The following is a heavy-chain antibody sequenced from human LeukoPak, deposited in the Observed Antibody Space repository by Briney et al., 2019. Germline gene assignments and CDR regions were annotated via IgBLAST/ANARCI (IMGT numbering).Heavy chain of an antibody. Sequence: SETLSLTCTVSGGSISSYYWSWIRQPPGKGLERVGYIYYSGSTNYNPSLKCRVTISVDTSKNQFSLKLSSVTAADTAVYYCARGSHYYDSSGYLYYFDYWGQGTLVTVSS. CDR2: IYYSGST. D-gene: IGHD3-22*01. CDR1: GGSISSYY. CDR3: ARGSHYYDSSGYLYYFDY. J-gene: IGHJ4*02. V-gene: IGHV4-59*01.